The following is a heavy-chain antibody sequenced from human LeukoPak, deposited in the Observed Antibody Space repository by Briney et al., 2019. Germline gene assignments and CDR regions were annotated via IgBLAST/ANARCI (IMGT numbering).Heavy chain of an antibody. D-gene: IGHD4-17*01. V-gene: IGHV4-39*01. CDR3: ARQMNTVTADY. CDR2: IFYSGST. Sequence: SETLSLTCTVSGGFISSSSYFWGWIRQPPGKGLEWIGSIFYSGSTYYNPSLNCRVTISIDTSKNQFSLRLSSVTAADTAVYYCARQMNTVTADYWGQGTLVTVSS. CDR1: GGFISSSSYF. J-gene: IGHJ4*02.